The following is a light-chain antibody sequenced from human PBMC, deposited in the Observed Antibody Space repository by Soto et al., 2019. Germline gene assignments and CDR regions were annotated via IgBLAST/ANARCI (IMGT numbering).Light chain of an antibody. V-gene: IGKV3-15*01. J-gene: IGKJ1*01. Sequence: EIVMAQSPATLSVSPGEGATLSCTASQSVSSNLAWYQQKPGQAPRLLIYGAFSRATGIPARFSGSGSGTEFTLTISGLQSEDFAVYYGQQYNQWPQTFGQGTQVEIK. CDR2: GAF. CDR1: QSVSSN. CDR3: QQYNQWPQT.